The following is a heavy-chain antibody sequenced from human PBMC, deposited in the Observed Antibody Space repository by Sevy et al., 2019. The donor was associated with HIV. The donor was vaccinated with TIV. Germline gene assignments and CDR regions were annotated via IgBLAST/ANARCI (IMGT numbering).Heavy chain of an antibody. J-gene: IGHJ4*02. Sequence: GGSLRLSCAASGFAFRGSAIHWVRQASGKGLEWIGRIRSKGNSFATDYVPSVRGRFTISRDDSKKTAYLEMSSLKTDATAGYYCAGRVGATVMDFFDYWGQGTLVTVSS. CDR3: AGRVGATVMDFFDY. D-gene: IGHD1-26*01. CDR1: GFAFRGSA. V-gene: IGHV3-73*01. CDR2: IRSKGNSFAT.